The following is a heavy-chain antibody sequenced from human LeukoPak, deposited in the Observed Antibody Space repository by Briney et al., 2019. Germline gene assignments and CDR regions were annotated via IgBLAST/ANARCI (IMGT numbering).Heavy chain of an antibody. CDR2: IYYSGST. CDR1: GGSISSYY. V-gene: IGHV4-59*08. Sequence: PSETLSLTCTVSGGSISSYYWSWIRQPPGKGLEWIGYIYYSGSTNYNPSLKSRVTISVDTSKNQFSLKLSSVTAADTAVYYCARVVAVADAATGQTDYWGQGTLVTVSS. J-gene: IGHJ4*02. CDR3: ARVVAVADAATGQTDY. D-gene: IGHD6-19*01.